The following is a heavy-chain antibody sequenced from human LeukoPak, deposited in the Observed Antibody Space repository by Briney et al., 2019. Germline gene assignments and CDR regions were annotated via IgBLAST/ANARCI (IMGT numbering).Heavy chain of an antibody. CDR1: GDSISSSSYY. CDR2: IYYSGST. CDR3: ATTRYYYDSSGYYLDAFHI. V-gene: IGHV4-39*01. Sequence: PETLSLTCTVSGDSISSSSYYWGWIRQPPGKGLEWIGSIYYSGSTYYNPSLKSRVTISVDTSKNQFSLKLSSVTAADTAVYYCATTRYYYDSSGYYLDAFHIWGQGTMVTVSS. J-gene: IGHJ3*02. D-gene: IGHD3-22*01.